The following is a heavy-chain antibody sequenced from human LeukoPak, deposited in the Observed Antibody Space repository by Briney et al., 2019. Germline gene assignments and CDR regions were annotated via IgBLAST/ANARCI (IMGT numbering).Heavy chain of an antibody. CDR3: ARDSIVSASFDI. CDR1: GFTFSSYG. D-gene: IGHD2/OR15-2a*01. J-gene: IGHJ3*02. CDR2: IWCDGSNK. V-gene: IGHV3-33*01. Sequence: GGSLRLSCAASGFTFSSYGMHWVRQVPGKGLEWVAVIWCDGSNKYYADSVKGRFTISRDNSKNTLYLQMNSLRAEDTAVYYCARDSIVSASFDIWGQGTMVTVSS.